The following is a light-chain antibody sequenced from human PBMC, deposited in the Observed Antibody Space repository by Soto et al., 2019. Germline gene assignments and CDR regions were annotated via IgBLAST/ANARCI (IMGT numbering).Light chain of an antibody. V-gene: IGKV3-20*01. CDR1: QSVSSSY. CDR2: GAS. J-gene: IGKJ3*01. CDR3: HQFGSSPLFT. Sequence: EIVLTQSPGTLSLSPGERATLSCRASQSVSSSYLAWYQQKPGQAPRLLIYGASSRATAIPDRLSGSVSGTDFTLTISRLEPQDFAVYYSHQFGSSPLFTFGPGTKVDVK.